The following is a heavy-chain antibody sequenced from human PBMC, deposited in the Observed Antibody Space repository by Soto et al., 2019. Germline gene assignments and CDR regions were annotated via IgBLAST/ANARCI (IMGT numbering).Heavy chain of an antibody. J-gene: IGHJ4*02. V-gene: IGHV4-34*01. CDR1: GGSFSGYY. CDR3: ARGRGYRPVHY. D-gene: IGHD5-18*01. CDR2: INHSGST. Sequence: PSETLSLTCAVYGGSFSGYYWSWIRQPPGKGLEWIGEINHSGSTNYNPSLKSRVTISVDTSKNQFSLKLSSVTAADTAVYYCARGRGYRPVHYWGQGTLVTVSS.